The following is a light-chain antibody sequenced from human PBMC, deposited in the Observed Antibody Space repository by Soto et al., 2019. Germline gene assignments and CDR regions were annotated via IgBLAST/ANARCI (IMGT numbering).Light chain of an antibody. CDR1: QGIGNY. Sequence: DIQMTQSPSSLSASVGDRVTITCRASQGIGNYLAWYQQKPGKVPKLLIYAASTLQSGVPSRFSGSGSGTDFTLTISSLQSEDVATYYCQKYNSAPLTFGGGTKVENK. V-gene: IGKV1-27*01. J-gene: IGKJ4*01. CDR2: AAS. CDR3: QKYNSAPLT.